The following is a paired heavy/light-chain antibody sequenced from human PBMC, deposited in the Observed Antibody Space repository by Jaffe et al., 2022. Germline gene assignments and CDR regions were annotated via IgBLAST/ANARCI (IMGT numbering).Light chain of an antibody. CDR1: QSVSSY. V-gene: IGKV3-11*01. Sequence: EIVLTQSPANLSLSPGERATLSCRASQSVSSYLAWYQQKPGQAPRLLIYDASNRATGIPARFSGSGSGTDFTLTISSLEPEDFAVYYCQQRSNWPPAITFGQGTRLEIK. CDR2: DAS. CDR3: QQRSNWPPAIT. J-gene: IGKJ5*01.
Heavy chain of an antibody. Sequence: QLQLQESGPGLVKPSETLSLTCTVSGGSISSSSYYWGWIRQPPGKGLDWIGSIYYSGTTYNNPSLKGRVTISVDTSKNQFSLNLSSVTAADTAVYYCTRLHDLNLNWYFSLWGRGTLVTVSS. CDR3: TRLHDLNLNWYFSL. D-gene: IGHD3-3*01. CDR1: GGSISSSSYY. CDR2: IYYSGTT. V-gene: IGHV4-39*01. J-gene: IGHJ2*01.